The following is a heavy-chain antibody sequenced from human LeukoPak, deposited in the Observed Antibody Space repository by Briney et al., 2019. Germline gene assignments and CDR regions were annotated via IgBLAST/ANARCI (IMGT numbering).Heavy chain of an antibody. J-gene: IGHJ4*02. Sequence: GGSLRLSCAASGFTFSGFEMTWVRQAPGKGLGWVSYIGKTGTTRYYADSVKGRFAISRDNAKNSLYLQMNSLRAEDTAVYYCAICHDSRFDYWGQGTLVIVSS. CDR1: GFTFSGFE. D-gene: IGHD1-1*01. CDR3: AICHDSRFDY. V-gene: IGHV3-48*03. CDR2: IGKTGTTR.